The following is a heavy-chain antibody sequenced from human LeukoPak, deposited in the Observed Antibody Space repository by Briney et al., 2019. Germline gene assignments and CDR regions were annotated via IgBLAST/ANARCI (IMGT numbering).Heavy chain of an antibody. CDR2: ISNNGGYT. CDR1: GFTFSSSA. V-gene: IGHV3-23*01. CDR3: VKDSPPRYSGSPPAY. J-gene: IGHJ4*02. D-gene: IGHD1-26*01. Sequence: GGSLRLSCAASGFTFSSSAMSWVRQAPGKGLEWVSAISNNGGYTYYADSVQGRFTISRDNSKSTLCLQMNSLRAEDTAVYYCVKDSPPRYSGSPPAYWGQGTLVTVSS.